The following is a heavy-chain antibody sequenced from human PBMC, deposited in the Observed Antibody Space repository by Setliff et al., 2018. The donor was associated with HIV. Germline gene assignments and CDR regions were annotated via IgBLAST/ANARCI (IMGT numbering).Heavy chain of an antibody. CDR1: GGTFSSYA. CDR3: ASAYCGGDCYSVGDAFDI. D-gene: IGHD2-21*02. Sequence: SVKVSCKASGGTFSSYAISWVRQAPGQGLEWMGGIIPIFGTANYAQKFQGRVTITTDESTSTAYMELSSLRSEDTAVYYCASAYCGGDCYSVGDAFDIWGQGTMVTVS. V-gene: IGHV1-69*05. J-gene: IGHJ3*02. CDR2: IIPIFGTA.